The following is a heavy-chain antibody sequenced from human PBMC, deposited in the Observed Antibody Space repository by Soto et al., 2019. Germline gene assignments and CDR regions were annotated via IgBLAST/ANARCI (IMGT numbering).Heavy chain of an antibody. Sequence: SVKVSCKASGGTFSSYAISWVRQAPGQGLEWMGGIIPIFGTANYAQKFQGRVTITADESTSTAYMELSSLRSEDTAVYYCARHYYDSSGYYYYYGMDVWGQGTTVTVSS. V-gene: IGHV1-69*13. CDR2: IIPIFGTA. CDR3: ARHYYDSSGYYYYYGMDV. CDR1: GGTFSSYA. D-gene: IGHD3-22*01. J-gene: IGHJ6*02.